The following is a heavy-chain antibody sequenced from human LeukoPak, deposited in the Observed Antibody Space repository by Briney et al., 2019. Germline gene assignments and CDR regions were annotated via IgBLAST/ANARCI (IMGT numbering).Heavy chain of an antibody. J-gene: IGHJ4*02. CDR2: ISYDGSNK. Sequence: GGSLRLSCAASGFTFSSYAMSWVRQAPGKGLEWVAVISYDGSNKYYADSVKGRFTISRDNSKNTLYLQMNSLRAEDTAVYYCARDYDFWSGYYRSLDYWGQGTLVTVSS. CDR1: GFTFSSYA. D-gene: IGHD3-3*01. CDR3: ARDYDFWSGYYRSLDY. V-gene: IGHV3-30-3*01.